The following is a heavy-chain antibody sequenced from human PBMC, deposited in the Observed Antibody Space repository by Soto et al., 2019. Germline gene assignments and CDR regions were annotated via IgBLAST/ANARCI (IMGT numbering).Heavy chain of an antibody. V-gene: IGHV1-18*01. CDR3: ARVEAAAGPLYFDY. CDR1: GYTFTSYG. Sequence: ASVKVSCKASGYTFTSYGISWVRQAPGQGLEWMGWISAYNGNTNYAQKLQGRVTMTTDTSTSTAYMELRSLRSDDTAVYYCARVEAAAGPLYFDYWGQGTLVTVSS. J-gene: IGHJ4*02. CDR2: ISAYNGNT. D-gene: IGHD6-13*01.